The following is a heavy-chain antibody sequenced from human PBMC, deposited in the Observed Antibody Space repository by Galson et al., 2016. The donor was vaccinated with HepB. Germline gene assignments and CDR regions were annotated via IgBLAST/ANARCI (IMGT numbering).Heavy chain of an antibody. CDR2: ITRSGDAT. J-gene: IGHJ4*02. CDR3: AREGHYSAWFVIDY. V-gene: IGHV3-23*01. D-gene: IGHD6-19*01. Sequence: SLRLSCAASGFSFSNSGMSWVRQAPGRGLEWVSGITRSGDATHYAAFVKGRFTISRDNSKNTLYLQMNSLRAEDTAVYYCAREGHYSAWFVIDYWGQGTLITVSS. CDR1: GFSFSNSG.